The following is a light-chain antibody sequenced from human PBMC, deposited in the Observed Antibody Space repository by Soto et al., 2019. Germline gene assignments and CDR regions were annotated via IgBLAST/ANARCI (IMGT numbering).Light chain of an antibody. CDR1: QSVNSNY. J-gene: IGKJ1*01. Sequence: EIVLTQSPGTLSLSPGERATLSCRASQSVNSNYLAWHQQKPGQAPRLLIFGASSRATGIPDRFSGSGSGTDFTLTISRVEPEDFAVYYCQQYNNWPPWTFGQGTKVEI. CDR2: GAS. CDR3: QQYNNWPPWT. V-gene: IGKV3-20*01.